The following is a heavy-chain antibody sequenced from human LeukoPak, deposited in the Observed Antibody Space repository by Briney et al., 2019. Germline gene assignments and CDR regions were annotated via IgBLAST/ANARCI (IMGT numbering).Heavy chain of an antibody. J-gene: IGHJ4*02. Sequence: GGSLRSSCEASGFTFGSFRMNWVRKAPGKGLEWVSSISSSSSYIYYADSVKGRFTISRDNAKNSLYLQMNSLRAEDTAVYYCAAPQQDHDYWGQGTLVTVSS. CDR2: ISSSSSYI. D-gene: IGHD6-13*01. CDR3: AAPQQDHDY. CDR1: GFTFGSFR. V-gene: IGHV3-21*01.